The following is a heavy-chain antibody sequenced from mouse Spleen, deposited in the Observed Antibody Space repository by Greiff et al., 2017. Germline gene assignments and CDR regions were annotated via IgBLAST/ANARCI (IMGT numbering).Heavy chain of an antibody. CDR2: IYPGDGDT. D-gene: IGHD1-1*01. J-gene: IGHJ2*01. CDR1: GYAFSSSW. Sequence: QVQLQQPGPELVKPGASVKISCKASGYAFSSSWMNWVKQRPGKGLEWIGRIYPGDGDTNYNGKFKGKATLTADKSSSTAYMQLSSLTSEDSAVYFCARDYYDGSSSYYFDYWGQGTTLTVSS. CDR3: ARDYYDGSSSYYFDY. V-gene: IGHV1-82*01.